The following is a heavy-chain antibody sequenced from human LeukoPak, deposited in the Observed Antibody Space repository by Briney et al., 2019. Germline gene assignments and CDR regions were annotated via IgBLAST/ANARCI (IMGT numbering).Heavy chain of an antibody. D-gene: IGHD3-22*01. V-gene: IGHV3-30-3*01. CDR1: GFTFSSYA. Sequence: QSGGSLRLSCAASGFTFSSYAMHWVRQAPGKGLEWVAVISYDGSNKYYADSVKGRFTISRDNSKNTLYLQMNSLRAEDTAVYYCARDLFPPVGDYDSSGYYYPTFDYWGQGTLVTVSS. J-gene: IGHJ4*02. CDR3: ARDLFPPVGDYDSSGYYYPTFDY. CDR2: ISYDGSNK.